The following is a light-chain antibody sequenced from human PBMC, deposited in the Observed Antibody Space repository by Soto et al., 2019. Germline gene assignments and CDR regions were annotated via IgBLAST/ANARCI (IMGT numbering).Light chain of an antibody. J-gene: IGKJ2*01. CDR2: WAS. Sequence: DIVMTQSPDSLALSLGERATINCKSSQSILYSSNNKNYLAWYQEKPGQPPKLLIYWASTRESGVPDRFSGAGSGTDFTLTISSLQAEDAAVYYCQQYYGPPHTFGQGTKLEIK. CDR3: QQYYGPPHT. V-gene: IGKV4-1*01. CDR1: QSILYSSNNKNY.